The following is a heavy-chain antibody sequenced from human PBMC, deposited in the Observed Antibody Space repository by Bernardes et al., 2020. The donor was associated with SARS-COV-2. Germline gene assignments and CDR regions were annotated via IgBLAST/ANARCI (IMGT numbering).Heavy chain of an antibody. CDR2: ISSGGGAI. CDR3: SGSKWSSSGSGDFFGGFLFDY. Sequence: GGSLRLSCAASGFTFSTYEMKWVRQAPGKGLEWIAYISSGGGAIYYADSVKGRFTISRDNGKNSLSLQMSSLTTEDTAVYFCSGSKWSSSGSGDFFGGFLFDYWGQGTLVTVSS. CDR1: GFTFSTYE. J-gene: IGHJ4*02. V-gene: IGHV3-48*03. D-gene: IGHD1-26*01.